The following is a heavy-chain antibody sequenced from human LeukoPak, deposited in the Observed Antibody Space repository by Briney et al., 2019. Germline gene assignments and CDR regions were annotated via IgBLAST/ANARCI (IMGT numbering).Heavy chain of an antibody. CDR1: RFTFSSYG. CDR3: EKVKDIVVVPAATYFDY. D-gene: IGHD2-2*01. CDR2: IRYDGSNK. J-gene: IGHJ4*01. Sequence: GGSLRLSCAASRFTFSSYGMHWVRQAPGKGLEWVAFIRYDGSNKYYADSVKGRFTISRDNSKNTLYLQMNSLGAEDTSVYYCEKVKDIVVVPAATYFDYLGQGTQVTVFS. V-gene: IGHV3-30*02.